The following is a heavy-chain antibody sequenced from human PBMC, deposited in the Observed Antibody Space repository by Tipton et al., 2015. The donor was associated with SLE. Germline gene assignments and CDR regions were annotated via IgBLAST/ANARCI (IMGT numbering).Heavy chain of an antibody. D-gene: IGHD6-13*01. CDR2: ISHSGST. Sequence: TLSLTCAVSCYSISSGYYWGWIRPPPGKGLEWIGSISHSGSTYYNPSLKSRVTISVDTSKNQFSLKLSSVTAADTAVYYCARVTPGGPGAAARGAFDIWGQGTMVTVSS. CDR3: ARVTPGGPGAAARGAFDI. CDR1: CYSISSGYY. J-gene: IGHJ3*02. V-gene: IGHV4-38-2*01.